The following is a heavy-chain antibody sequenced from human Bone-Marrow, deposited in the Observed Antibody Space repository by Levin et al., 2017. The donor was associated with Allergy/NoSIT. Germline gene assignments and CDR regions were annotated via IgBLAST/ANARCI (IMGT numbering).Heavy chain of an antibody. CDR3: ARGGCSATSCLDY. V-gene: IGHV3-74*01. D-gene: IGHD2-15*01. J-gene: IGHJ4*02. CDR2: IHTDTSVT. CDR1: GFTFSSYY. Sequence: GGSLRLSCAASGFTFSSYYMHWVRQAPGKGLAWVSNIHTDTSVTNYADSVKGRFTISRDNAKDTLYLQMNSLRAEDTAVYYCARGGCSATSCLDYWGQGTLVTVSS.